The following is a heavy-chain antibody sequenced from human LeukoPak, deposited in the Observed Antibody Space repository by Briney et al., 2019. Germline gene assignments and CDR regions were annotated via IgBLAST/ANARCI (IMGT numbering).Heavy chain of an antibody. CDR2: ISGSGGST. CDR3: ARVYGDYDPVFDY. V-gene: IGHV3-23*01. CDR1: GFTFSSYA. D-gene: IGHD4-17*01. J-gene: IGHJ4*02. Sequence: PGGSLRLSCAASGFTFSSYAMSWVRQAPGKGLEWVSAISGSGGSTYYADSVKGRFTISRDNSKNTPYLQMNGLRAEDTAVYYCARVYGDYDPVFDYWGQGTLVTVSS.